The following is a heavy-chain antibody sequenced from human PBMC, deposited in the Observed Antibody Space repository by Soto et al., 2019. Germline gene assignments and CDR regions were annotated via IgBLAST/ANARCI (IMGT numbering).Heavy chain of an antibody. D-gene: IGHD5-12*01. V-gene: IGHV3-9*01. CDR1: GFTFDDYA. CDR3: AKAEYSGYDFNDAFDI. Sequence: GGSLRLSCAASGFTFDDYAMHWVRQAPGKGLEWVSGISWNSGSIGYADSVKGRFTISRDNAKNSLYLQMNSLRAEHTALYYCAKAEYSGYDFNDAFDIWGQGTMVTVSS. J-gene: IGHJ3*02. CDR2: ISWNSGSI.